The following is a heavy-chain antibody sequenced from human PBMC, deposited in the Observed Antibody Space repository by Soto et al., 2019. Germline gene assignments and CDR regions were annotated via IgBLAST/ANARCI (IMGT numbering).Heavy chain of an antibody. J-gene: IGHJ4*02. Sequence: EVQLVESGGGLVQPDRSLRLSCAASGFTFDDYAMHWVRQAPGKGLEWVSGISWNSGSIGYADSVKGRFTISRDNAKNSLYLQMNSLRAEDTALYCCAKGGRIAVAGEVRNWGQGTLVTVSS. CDR2: ISWNSGSI. V-gene: IGHV3-9*01. CDR1: GFTFDDYA. D-gene: IGHD6-19*01. CDR3: AKGGRIAVAGEVRN.